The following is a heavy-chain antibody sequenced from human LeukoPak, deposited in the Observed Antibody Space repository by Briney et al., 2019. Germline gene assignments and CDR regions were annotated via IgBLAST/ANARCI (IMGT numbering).Heavy chain of an antibody. J-gene: IGHJ5*02. Sequence: PGGSLRLSCAASEFTFSSYAMHWVRQAPGKGLEWVAVISFDGTNKYYTDSVKGRSTISRDNSKNTLYLQMNSLRAEDTAVYYCARDPYYDILTGFSNWFDPWGQGTLVTVSS. CDR1: EFTFSSYA. CDR2: ISFDGTNK. CDR3: ARDPYYDILTGFSNWFDP. V-gene: IGHV3-30*04. D-gene: IGHD3-9*01.